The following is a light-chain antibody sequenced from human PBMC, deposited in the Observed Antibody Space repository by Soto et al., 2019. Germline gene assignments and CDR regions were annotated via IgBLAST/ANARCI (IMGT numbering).Light chain of an antibody. J-gene: IGKJ1*01. CDR2: GAS. Sequence: IVLTQSPGTLSSSPGERATLSCRASQSVSTNNLAWYQQRPGQAPRLLIYGASRRATGIPDRFSGSGSGTDGTITISRLEPEDLEVYDGQQYDNSVWTFGQGTKVDIK. CDR3: QQYDNSVWT. CDR1: QSVSTNN. V-gene: IGKV3-20*01.